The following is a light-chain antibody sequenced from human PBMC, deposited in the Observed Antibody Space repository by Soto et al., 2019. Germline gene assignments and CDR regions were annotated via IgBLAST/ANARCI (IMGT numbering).Light chain of an antibody. CDR2: DAS. CDR3: QQYKNYSPST. J-gene: IGKJ2*01. CDR1: QSIGNL. V-gene: IGKV1-5*01. Sequence: DIAMTQSPSTLSASVGDRVTVTCRSSQSIGNLLAWYQQKPGKAPNLLISDASNLESGVPSRFSGSGSETEFTLTITSLQPEDFATYYCQQYKNYSPSTFGQRTKLDI.